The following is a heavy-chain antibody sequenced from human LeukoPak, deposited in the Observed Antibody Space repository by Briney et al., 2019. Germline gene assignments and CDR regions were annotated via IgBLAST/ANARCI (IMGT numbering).Heavy chain of an antibody. V-gene: IGHV3-7*01. CDR2: IEQDGSEK. J-gene: IGHJ4*02. CDR1: DFSFSSYW. Sequence: PGGSLRLSCAASDFSFSSYWMSWVRQAPGKGLEWEANIEQDGSEKYYVDSVKGRFTISRDNAKNSLYLQMNSLRAEDTAVYYCAGGDTFDYWGQGTLVTVSS. D-gene: IGHD5-18*01. CDR3: AGGDTFDY.